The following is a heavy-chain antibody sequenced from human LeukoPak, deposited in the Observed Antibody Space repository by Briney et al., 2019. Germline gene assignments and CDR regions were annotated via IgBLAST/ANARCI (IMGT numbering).Heavy chain of an antibody. J-gene: IGHJ4*02. V-gene: IGHV4-59*08. Sequence: PSETLSLTCTVSGGSISSYYWTWIRQPPGKRLERIEYIYYSGSTNYNPPLKSRVSMSVDTSKNQISLKLRSVTAADTAVYYCARRQWLVHYFDYWGQRTLVTVSS. CDR3: ARRQWLVHYFDY. CDR2: IYYSGST. D-gene: IGHD6-19*01. CDR1: GGSISSYY.